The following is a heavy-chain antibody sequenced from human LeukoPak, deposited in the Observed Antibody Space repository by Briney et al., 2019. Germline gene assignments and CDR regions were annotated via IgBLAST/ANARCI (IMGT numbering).Heavy chain of an antibody. CDR1: GFTFSTYW. CDR2: INSEETVA. Sequence: QTGGSLRLSCAASGFTFSTYWMHWVRQAPGKGLAWVSRINSEETVANYADSVRGRFTISRDNDKNTLYLQMNSLGAEDTAVYYCARESTVGPIQTDALDIWGQGTMVTVSS. D-gene: IGHD1-26*01. CDR3: ARESTVGPIQTDALDI. V-gene: IGHV3-74*01. J-gene: IGHJ3*02.